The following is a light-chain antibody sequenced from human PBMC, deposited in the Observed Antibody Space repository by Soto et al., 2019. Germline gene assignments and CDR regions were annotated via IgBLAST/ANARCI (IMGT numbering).Light chain of an antibody. CDR2: KAS. CDR1: QSISSW. Sequence: DIQMTQSPSTLSASVGDRVTITCRASQSISSWLAWYQQKPGKAPKLLIYKASSLESGVPSRFSGSGSGTEFTLTISSLQPDDFATYYCQQYNSYSPITFGQGTDWRLN. V-gene: IGKV1-5*03. CDR3: QQYNSYSPIT. J-gene: IGKJ5*01.